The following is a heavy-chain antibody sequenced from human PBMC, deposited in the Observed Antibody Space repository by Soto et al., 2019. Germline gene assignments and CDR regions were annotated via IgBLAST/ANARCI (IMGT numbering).Heavy chain of an antibody. CDR1: GYTFTSYD. CDR3: ARSPMVRGVFFFSHDKDDAFDI. J-gene: IGHJ3*02. V-gene: IGHV1-8*01. D-gene: IGHD3-10*01. CDR2: MNPNSGNT. Sequence: ASVKVSCKASGYTFTSYDINWVRQATGQGLEWMGWMNPNSGNTGYAQKFQGRVTMTRNTSISTAYMELSSLRSEDTAVYYCARSPMVRGVFFFSHDKDDAFDIWGQGTMVTVSS.